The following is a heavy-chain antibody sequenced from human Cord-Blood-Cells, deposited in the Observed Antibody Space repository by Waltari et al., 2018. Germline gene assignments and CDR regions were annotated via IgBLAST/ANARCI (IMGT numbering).Heavy chain of an antibody. CDR1: GYTFTSYY. Sequence: QVQLVQSGAEVKKPGASVKVSCKASGYTFTSYYMHWVRQAPGQGLKWMGILSPRGGSTSTAQKCQGRVTMTRDTSTSTVYMELSSLRSEDTTVYYGASLLEGAARPGAFDIWGQGTMVTVSS. D-gene: IGHD6-6*01. V-gene: IGHV1-46*01. CDR2: LSPRGGST. J-gene: IGHJ3*02. CDR3: ASLLEGAARPGAFDI.